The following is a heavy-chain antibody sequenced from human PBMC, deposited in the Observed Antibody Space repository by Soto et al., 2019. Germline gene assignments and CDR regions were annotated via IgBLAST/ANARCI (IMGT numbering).Heavy chain of an antibody. CDR3: SGAESPDTAYFSLY. V-gene: IGHV1-2*04. CDR2: INPNSGGT. CDR1: GYTFTGYY. Sequence: ASVKVSCQASGYTFTGYYMHWLRQPPGQGLEWMGWINPNSGGTNYAQKFQGWVTMTRDTSISTAYMELSSLNIEDSAVYYCSGAESPDTAYFSLYWGQGTPVTVSS. D-gene: IGHD1-26*01. J-gene: IGHJ4*02.